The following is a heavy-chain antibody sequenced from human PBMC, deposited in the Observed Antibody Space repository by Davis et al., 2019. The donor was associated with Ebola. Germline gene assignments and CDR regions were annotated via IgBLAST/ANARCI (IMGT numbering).Heavy chain of an antibody. CDR2: ISSSSSYI. Sequence: GESLKISCAASGFTFSSYSMNWVRQAPGKGLEWVSSISSSSSYIYYADSVKGRFTISRDNAKNSLYLQMNSLRAEDTAVYYCARDFVVVVAADPSDYWGQGTLVTVSS. CDR3: ARDFVVVVAADPSDY. CDR1: GFTFSSYS. V-gene: IGHV3-21*01. D-gene: IGHD2-15*01. J-gene: IGHJ4*02.